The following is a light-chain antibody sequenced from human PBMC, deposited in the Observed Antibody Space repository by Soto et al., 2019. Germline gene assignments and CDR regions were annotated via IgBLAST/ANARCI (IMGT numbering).Light chain of an antibody. V-gene: IGKV3D-15*01. CDR3: QQFDGSLWT. CDR1: QSVSSY. J-gene: IGKJ1*01. Sequence: EILMTQSPATLSVSPGERVTLSCRASQSVSSYLAWYQQKPGQAPRLLIYDASTRATGIPDRFSGSVSGTDFTLTISRLEPEDFAVYCCQQFDGSLWTFGPGTKVDNK. CDR2: DAS.